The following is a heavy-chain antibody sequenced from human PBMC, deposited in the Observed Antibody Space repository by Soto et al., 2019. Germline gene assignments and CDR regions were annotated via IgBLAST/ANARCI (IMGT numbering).Heavy chain of an antibody. D-gene: IGHD2-8*01. Sequence: PRGSLRLSCAASGFTFSSYSMNWVRQAPGKGLEWVSSISSSSSYIYYADSVKGRFTISRDNAKNSLYLQMNSLRAEDTAVYYCARDLIVLMVYAIPSYYYGMDVWGQGTTVTVSS. CDR3: ARDLIVLMVYAIPSYYYGMDV. CDR2: ISSSSSYI. V-gene: IGHV3-21*01. CDR1: GFTFSSYS. J-gene: IGHJ6*02.